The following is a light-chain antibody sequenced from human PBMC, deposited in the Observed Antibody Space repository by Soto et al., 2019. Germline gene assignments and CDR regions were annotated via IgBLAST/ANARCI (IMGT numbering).Light chain of an antibody. CDR3: QQYGSSPPMYT. Sequence: EIVLTQSPGTLSLSPGERATLSCRASQIVSSSSLAWYQQKPGQAPRLLIYGASSRATGIPDRFRGSGSGTDFTLTISRLEPEDFAVYYCQQYGSSPPMYTFGQGTKLEIK. CDR2: GAS. V-gene: IGKV3-20*01. CDR1: QIVSSSS. J-gene: IGKJ2*01.